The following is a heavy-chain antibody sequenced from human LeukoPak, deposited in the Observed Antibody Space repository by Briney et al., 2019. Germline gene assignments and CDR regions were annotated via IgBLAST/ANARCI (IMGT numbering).Heavy chain of an antibody. D-gene: IGHD4-17*01. CDR1: GFTFSRYA. CDR2: MSHDGSNK. V-gene: IGHV3-30*14. CDR3: ARVGSAVTTFFDY. J-gene: IGHJ4*02. Sequence: GGSLRLSCAASGFTFSRYAMHWVRQAPGKGLEWVALMSHDGSNKYYVDSVKGRFTISRDNSKNTLYLQMNSLRAEDTAVYYCARVGSAVTTFFDYWGQGTLVTVSS.